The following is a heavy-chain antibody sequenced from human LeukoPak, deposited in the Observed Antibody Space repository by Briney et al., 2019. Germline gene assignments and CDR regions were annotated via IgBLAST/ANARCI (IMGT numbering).Heavy chain of an antibody. V-gene: IGHV3-23*01. J-gene: IGHJ4*02. D-gene: IGHD1-20*01. Sequence: GGSLRLSCAASGFTFSSYAMSWVRQAPGKGLEGVSAISGSGGSTYYADSVKGRFTISRDNSKNTLYLQMNSLRAEDTAVYYCANDNWNDALGFDYWGQGTLVTVSS. CDR2: ISGSGGST. CDR1: GFTFSSYA. CDR3: ANDNWNDALGFDY.